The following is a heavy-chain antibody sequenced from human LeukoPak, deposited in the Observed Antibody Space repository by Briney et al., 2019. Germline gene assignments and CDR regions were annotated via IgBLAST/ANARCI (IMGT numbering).Heavy chain of an antibody. Sequence: KHGESLKISCKGSGYSFTSYWIGWVRQLPGKGLEWMGIIYPGDSDTRYSPSFQGQVTTSADKSISTAYLQWSSLKASDTAMYYCARHPPEGGNSAFDYWGQGTLVTVSS. CDR2: IYPGDSDT. CDR3: ARHPPEGGNSAFDY. J-gene: IGHJ4*02. D-gene: IGHD2-21*02. CDR1: GYSFTSYW. V-gene: IGHV5-51*01.